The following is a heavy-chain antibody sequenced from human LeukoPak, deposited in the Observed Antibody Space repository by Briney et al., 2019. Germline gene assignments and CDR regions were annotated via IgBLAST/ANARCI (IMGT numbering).Heavy chain of an antibody. V-gene: IGHV3-30-3*01. CDR2: ISYDGNNK. D-gene: IGHD3-22*01. J-gene: IGHJ4*02. CDR3: ARDFGFSPSSGYSFDY. CDR1: GFAFSSYD. Sequence: PGGSLRLSCAASGFAFSSYDMHWARQAPGKGLEWVAVISYDGNNKYYADSVKGRFTISRDNSKKTLYLQMNSLRAEDTAVYYCARDFGFSPSSGYSFDYWGQGTLVTVSS.